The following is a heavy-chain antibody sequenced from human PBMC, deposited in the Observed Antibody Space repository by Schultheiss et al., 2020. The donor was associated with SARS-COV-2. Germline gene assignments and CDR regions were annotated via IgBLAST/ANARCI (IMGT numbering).Heavy chain of an antibody. V-gene: IGHV3-30*04. CDR1: GFTFGDYA. CDR2: ISYDGSNK. CDR3: ARDLGNYYYYGMDV. Sequence: GGSLRLSCAASGFTFGDYAMSWVRQAPGKGLEWVAVISYDGSNKYYADSVKGRFTISRDNSKNTLYLQMNSLRAEDTAVYYCARDLGNYYYYGMDVWGQGTTVTVSS. J-gene: IGHJ6*02.